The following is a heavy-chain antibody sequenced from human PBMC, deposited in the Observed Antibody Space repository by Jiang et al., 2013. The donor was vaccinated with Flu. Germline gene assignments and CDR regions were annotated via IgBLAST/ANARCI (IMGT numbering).Heavy chain of an antibody. J-gene: IGHJ3*02. CDR3: ASPYYSGSGSYYRDPFDM. V-gene: IGHV5-51*01. D-gene: IGHD3-10*01. Sequence: PGKGLEWMGIIYPGDSQTKYSPSFQGQVTISADKSTRTAYLQWSSLKASDTAMYYCASPYYSGSGSYYRDPFDMWGQGTMVTVSS. CDR2: IYPGDSQT.